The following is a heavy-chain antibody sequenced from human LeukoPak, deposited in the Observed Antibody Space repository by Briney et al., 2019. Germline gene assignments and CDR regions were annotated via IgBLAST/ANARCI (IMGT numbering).Heavy chain of an antibody. Sequence: GGSLRLSCAASGFTFSSYAMNWVRQAPGKRLEWVSSIIGSGRDTYYADSVKGRITISRDNSKNTLYLQMNSLRAEDTAVYYCARDLRRYSSGWYGFDYWGQGTLVTVSS. CDR1: GFTFSSYA. J-gene: IGHJ4*02. D-gene: IGHD6-19*01. V-gene: IGHV3-23*01. CDR3: ARDLRRYSSGWYGFDY. CDR2: IIGSGRDT.